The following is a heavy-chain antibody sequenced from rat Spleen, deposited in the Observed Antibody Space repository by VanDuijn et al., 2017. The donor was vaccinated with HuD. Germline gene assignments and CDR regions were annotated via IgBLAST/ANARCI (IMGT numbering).Heavy chain of an antibody. CDR2: ISPSGGST. Sequence: EVQLVESGGGLVQPGRSLKLSCAASGFTFTDYAMYWFRQAPTKGLEWVASISPSGGSTYYRDSVKGRFTISRDNAKSTLYLQMDSLMSGDTATYYCTRPNWDLGFDYWGQGVMVTVSS. CDR1: GFTFTDYA. V-gene: IGHV5-19*01. CDR3: TRPNWDLGFDY. D-gene: IGHD5-1*01. J-gene: IGHJ2*01.